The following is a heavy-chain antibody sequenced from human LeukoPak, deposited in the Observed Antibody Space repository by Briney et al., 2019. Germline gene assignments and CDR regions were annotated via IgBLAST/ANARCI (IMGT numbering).Heavy chain of an antibody. CDR1: GFTFSGYS. CDR2: ISSSSSYI. Sequence: PGGSLRLSCAASGFTFSGYSMNWVRQAPGKGLEWVSSISSSSSYIYYADSVKGRFTISRDNAKNSLYLQMNSLRAEDTAVYYCARDPYCGGDCYSDYWGQGTLVTVSS. CDR3: ARDPYCGGDCYSDY. V-gene: IGHV3-21*01. J-gene: IGHJ4*02. D-gene: IGHD2-21*02.